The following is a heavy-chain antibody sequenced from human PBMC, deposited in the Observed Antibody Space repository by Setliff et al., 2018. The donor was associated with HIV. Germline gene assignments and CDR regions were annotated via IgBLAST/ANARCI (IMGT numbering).Heavy chain of an antibody. Sequence: ASVKVSCKASGYTFTSYGISWVRQAPGQGLEWMGWISAYNGNTNYAQKLQGRVTMTTDTSTSTAYMELRSRTFHDTAVYYCARGFYSYGDTYSGSYGAFDTWGQGTKVTVSS. CDR3: ARGFYSYGDTYSGSYGAFDT. J-gene: IGHJ3*02. D-gene: IGHD1-26*01. CDR1: GYTFTSYG. V-gene: IGHV1-18*01. CDR2: ISAYNGNT.